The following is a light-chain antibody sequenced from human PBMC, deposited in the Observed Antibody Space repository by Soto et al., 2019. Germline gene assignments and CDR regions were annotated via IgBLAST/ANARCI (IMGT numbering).Light chain of an antibody. CDR3: QHFNSYSEA. CDR2: AAS. V-gene: IGKV1-17*01. CDR1: QVIRGD. J-gene: IGKJ1*01. Sequence: DIQMTQSPASLSASVGDRVTITCRAGQVIRGDLGWYQQKPGKAPKSLIYAASSLQSGVPSRFSGSGSGTEFTLTISSLQPDDFATYYCQHFNSYSEAFGEGTKVDIK.